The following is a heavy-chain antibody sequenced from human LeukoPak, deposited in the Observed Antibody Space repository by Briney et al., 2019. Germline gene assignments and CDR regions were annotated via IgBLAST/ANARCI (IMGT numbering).Heavy chain of an antibody. CDR2: ISSSGSTI. V-gene: IGHV3-48*03. CDR1: GFTFSSYE. J-gene: IGHJ5*02. D-gene: IGHD1-26*01. Sequence: GGSLRLSCAASGFTFSSYEMNWVRQAPGKGLEWVSYISSSGSTIYYADSVKGRFTIYRDNAKNSLYLQMNSLRAEDTAVYYCARDRELGFDPWGQGTLVTVSS. CDR3: ARDRELGFDP.